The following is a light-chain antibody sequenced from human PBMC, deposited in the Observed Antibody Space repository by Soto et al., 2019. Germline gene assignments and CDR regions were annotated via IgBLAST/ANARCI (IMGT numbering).Light chain of an antibody. V-gene: IGKV3-11*01. J-gene: IGKJ3*01. CDR3: QQSSKWPFT. CDR1: QSVSSY. Sequence: EIVLTQSPATLSLSPGERATLSCRASQSVSSYLAWYQQKPGQAPRLLIYDASNRATGIPARFSGSGSGTEFTLTISSLEPEDFAVYYCQQSSKWPFTFGPGTKVDIK. CDR2: DAS.